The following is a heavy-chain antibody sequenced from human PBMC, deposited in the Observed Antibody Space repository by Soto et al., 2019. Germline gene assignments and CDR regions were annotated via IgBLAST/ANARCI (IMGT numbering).Heavy chain of an antibody. CDR1: GFTFDDYA. CDR2: INWNTNSV. D-gene: IGHD6-6*01. V-gene: IGHV3-9*01. CDR3: AKSLDLRYSSSSLDY. Sequence: EVQLEESGGGLAQPGRSLRLSCAASGFTFDDYAMHWVRQAPGKGLEWVSGINWNTNSVGYADSVKGRFTISRDNAKNSLYLQMNSLRTEDTALYYCAKSLDLRYSSSSLDYWGQGTLVTVSS. J-gene: IGHJ4*02.